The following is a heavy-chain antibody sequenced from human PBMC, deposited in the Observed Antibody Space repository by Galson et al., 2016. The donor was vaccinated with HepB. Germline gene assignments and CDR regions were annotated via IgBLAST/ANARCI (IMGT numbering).Heavy chain of an antibody. V-gene: IGHV3-23*01. CDR1: GFTFKTYA. CDR2: IDDNGANI. Sequence: SLRLSCAASGFTFKTYAMSWVRQAPGKGLEWVSVIDDNGANIYYADSVKGRFTISRDNSDNTLSLQMNRLRAEDTARYYCVRDFDYWGQGTLVTVSS. CDR3: VRDFDY. J-gene: IGHJ4*02.